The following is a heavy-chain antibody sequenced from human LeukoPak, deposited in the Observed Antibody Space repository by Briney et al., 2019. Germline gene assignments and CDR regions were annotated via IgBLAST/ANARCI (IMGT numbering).Heavy chain of an antibody. V-gene: IGHV1-18*01. Sequence: ASVKVSCKAPGYTFITYGITWVRQAPGQGLEWMGWISAYNGNTNYAQKLQGRVTMTTDTSTSTAYMELRSLRSDDTAVYYCARDGEQWLGGNWFDPWGQGTLVTVSS. J-gene: IGHJ5*02. CDR3: ARDGEQWLGGNWFDP. CDR1: GYTFITYG. D-gene: IGHD6-19*01. CDR2: ISAYNGNT.